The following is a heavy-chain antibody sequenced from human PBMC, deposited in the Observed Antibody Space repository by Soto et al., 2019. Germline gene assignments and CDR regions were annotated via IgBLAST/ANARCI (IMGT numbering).Heavy chain of an antibody. V-gene: IGHV3-48*03. Sequence: GGSLRLSCAASGFTFSSYEMNWVRQAPGKGLEWVSYISSSGSTIYYADSVKGRFTISRDNAKNSLYLQMNSLRAEDTAVYYCAANDYYYYGMDVWGQGTTVTVSS. D-gene: IGHD1-1*01. CDR3: AANDYYYYGMDV. J-gene: IGHJ6*02. CDR2: ISSSGSTI. CDR1: GFTFSSYE.